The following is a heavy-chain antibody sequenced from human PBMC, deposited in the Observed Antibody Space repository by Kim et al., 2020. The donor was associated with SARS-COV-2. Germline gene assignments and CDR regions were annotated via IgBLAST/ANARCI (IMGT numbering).Heavy chain of an antibody. CDR3: ARPVITMIVVVGAFDI. D-gene: IGHD3-22*01. J-gene: IGHJ3*02. V-gene: IGHV4-31*02. Sequence: PSLKSRVTISVDTSKNQFSLQLSSVTAADTAVYYCARPVITMIVVVGAFDIWGQGTMVTVSS.